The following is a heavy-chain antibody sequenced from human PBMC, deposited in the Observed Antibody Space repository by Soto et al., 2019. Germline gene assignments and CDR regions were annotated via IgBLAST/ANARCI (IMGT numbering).Heavy chain of an antibody. V-gene: IGHV1-69*01. D-gene: IGHD2-15*01. Sequence: QVHLEQSGAEVKKPGSSVKVSCKFSGGTFSSYVITWVRQPPGQGLDWMGGIIPVSGTANYAQKFHGRVTISADAATNTAYMELSSVRFDDTAVYYCATVDRSVAMVGWFDPWGQGTLVTVSS. J-gene: IGHJ5*02. CDR3: ATVDRSVAMVGWFDP. CDR1: GGTFSSYV. CDR2: IIPVSGTA.